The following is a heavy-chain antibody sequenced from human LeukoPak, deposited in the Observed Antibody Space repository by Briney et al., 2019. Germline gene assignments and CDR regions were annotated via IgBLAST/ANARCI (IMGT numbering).Heavy chain of an antibody. Sequence: GGSLRLSCAASGFTFSNAWMNWVRQAPGKGLEWVGRIKSKIDGGTTDYAAPVKGRFTISRDDSKNTLYLQMNSLRAEDTAVYYCARCGAYYDSSADYWGQGTLVTVSS. CDR1: GFTFSNAW. D-gene: IGHD3-22*01. CDR2: IKSKIDGGTT. J-gene: IGHJ4*02. V-gene: IGHV3-15*01. CDR3: ARCGAYYDSSADY.